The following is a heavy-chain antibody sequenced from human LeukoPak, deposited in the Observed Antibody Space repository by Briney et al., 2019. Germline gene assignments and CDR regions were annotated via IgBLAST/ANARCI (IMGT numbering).Heavy chain of an antibody. Sequence: PGGSLRLSCAASGFTFSSYSMNWVRQAPGKGLEWVSFISSSSSYIYYADSVKGRFTISRDNAKKSLHLQMNSLRAEDTAVYYCARGSGEHTIDSSSWYRIGRFIYYYMDVWGKGTTVTVSS. CDR1: GFTFSSYS. CDR2: ISSSSSYI. J-gene: IGHJ6*03. CDR3: ARGSGEHTIDSSSWYRIGRFIYYYMDV. V-gene: IGHV3-21*04. D-gene: IGHD6-13*01.